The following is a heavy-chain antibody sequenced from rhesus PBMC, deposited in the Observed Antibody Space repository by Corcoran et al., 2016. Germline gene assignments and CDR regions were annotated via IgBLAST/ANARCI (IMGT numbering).Heavy chain of an antibody. CDR3: ARGRYSGYRVFDY. CDR2: IYWDVDK. Sequence: QVTLKESGPALVKPTQTLTLTCTFSGFSLTTSGMGVGWIRPPPGKALGGRALIYWDVDKRSSTALKSRITISKDTPKNQVVLTMTNMDPGDTATYYCARGRYSGYRVFDYWGQGVLVTVSS. V-gene: IGHV2-174*01. D-gene: IGHD5-24*01. J-gene: IGHJ4*01. CDR1: GFSLTTSGMG.